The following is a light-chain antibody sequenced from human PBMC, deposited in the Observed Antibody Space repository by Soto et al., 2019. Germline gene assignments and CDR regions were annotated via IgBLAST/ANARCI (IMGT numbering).Light chain of an antibody. Sequence: SALTQPASVSGYHGQSITISCTGTSSDVGGYNYVSWYQQHPGKAPKFMIYDVSNRPSGVSNRFSGSKSGNTASLTISGLQAEDEADYYCCSYTTSNTRQIVFGTGTKVTVL. CDR2: DVS. CDR1: SSDVGGYNY. CDR3: CSYTTSNTRQIV. J-gene: IGLJ1*01. V-gene: IGLV2-14*01.